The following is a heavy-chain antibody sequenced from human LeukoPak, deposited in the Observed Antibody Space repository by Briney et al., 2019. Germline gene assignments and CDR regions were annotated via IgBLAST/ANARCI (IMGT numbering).Heavy chain of an antibody. V-gene: IGHV3-23*01. CDR2: ISGSGGGT. J-gene: IGHJ6*03. D-gene: IGHD3-3*01. CDR3: ARLRGEYYDFWSGYQYYYYMDV. CDR1: GFTVSSNY. Sequence: GGSLRLSCAASGFTVSSNYMSWVRQAPGKGREWVSAISGSGGGTYYADSVKGRFTISRDNPKNTLYLQMNSLRAEDTAVYYCARLRGEYYDFWSGYQYYYYMDVWGKGTTVTVSS.